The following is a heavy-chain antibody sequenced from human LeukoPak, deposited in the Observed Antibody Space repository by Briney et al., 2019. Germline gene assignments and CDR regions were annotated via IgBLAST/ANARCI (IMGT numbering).Heavy chain of an antibody. D-gene: IGHD5-24*01. CDR1: GGSIGGYY. CDR3: ARSDGYNSWQFDY. Sequence: SETLSLTCTVSGGSIGGYYWSWIRQPPGKGLEWIGYIYYSGGTNYNPSLKSRVTISVNTSKNQFSLKLSSVTAADTAVYYCARSDGYNSWQFDYWGQGTLVTVSS. J-gene: IGHJ4*02. CDR2: IYYSGGT. V-gene: IGHV4-59*08.